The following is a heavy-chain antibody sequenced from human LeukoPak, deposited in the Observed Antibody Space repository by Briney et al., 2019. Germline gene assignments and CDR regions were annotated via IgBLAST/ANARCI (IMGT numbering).Heavy chain of an antibody. D-gene: IGHD2-8*01. V-gene: IGHV3-48*03. J-gene: IGHJ4*02. CDR3: ASPRVGYCTNGLCYSRRYFDY. CDR1: GFTFSSYE. Sequence: AGGSLRLSCAASGFTFSSYEMNWVRQAPGKGLEWVSYISSSGSPIYYADSVKGRFTISRDNAKNSLYLQMNSLRAEDTAVYYSASPRVGYCTNGLCYSRRYFDYWGQGTLVTVSS. CDR2: ISSSGSPI.